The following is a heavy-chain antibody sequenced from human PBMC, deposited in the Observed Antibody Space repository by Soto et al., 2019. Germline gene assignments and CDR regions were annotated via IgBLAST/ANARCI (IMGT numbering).Heavy chain of an antibody. CDR1: GGSISTVDYW. D-gene: IGHD7-27*01. CDR3: ARGPSGDKVDS. V-gene: IGHV4-30-4*01. CDR2: IYDGGRT. J-gene: IGHJ4*02. Sequence: QVQLQESGPGLVKPSQTLSLTCTVSGGSISTVDYWWSWIRQSPDMGLEWIGHIYDGGRTYNNPSLESRVTMSVDTSQGQLSLTLSSVSAADTAVYYCARGPSGDKVDSWGQGTLVTVSS.